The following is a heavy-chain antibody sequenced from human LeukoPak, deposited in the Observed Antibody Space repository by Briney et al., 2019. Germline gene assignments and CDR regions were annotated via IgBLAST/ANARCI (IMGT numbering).Heavy chain of an antibody. CDR3: ARGSATGRPNFDY. D-gene: IGHD6-6*01. CDR1: GGSISSSSYY. CDR2: IYYSGST. J-gene: IGHJ4*02. Sequence: SETLSLTCTVSGGSISSSSYYWGWIRQPSGKGLEWIGSIYYSGSTYYNPSLKSRVTISIDTSKNQFSLSLSSVTAADTAVYFCARGSATGRPNFDYWGQGTLVTVSS. V-gene: IGHV4-39*07.